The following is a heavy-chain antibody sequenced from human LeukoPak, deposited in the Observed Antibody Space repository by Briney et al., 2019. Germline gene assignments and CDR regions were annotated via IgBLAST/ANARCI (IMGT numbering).Heavy chain of an antibody. D-gene: IGHD2-2*01. J-gene: IGHJ6*02. CDR3: ARHCSSTSCERGMDV. V-gene: IGHV4-34*01. CDR2: ITHSGST. CDR1: GGSFNGYY. Sequence: SETLSLTCAVYGGSFNGYYWNWMRQPPGKGLEWIGEITHSGSTNYNPSLKSRVTISVGTSKNQFSLKVTSVTAADTALYYCARHCSSTSCERGMDVWGQGTTVTVSS.